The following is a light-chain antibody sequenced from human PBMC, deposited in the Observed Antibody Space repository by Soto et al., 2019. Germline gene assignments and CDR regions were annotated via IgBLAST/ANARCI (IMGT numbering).Light chain of an antibody. CDR2: DAS. V-gene: IGKV3-11*01. Sequence: VMTQSPATLSLSPGESATLSCRASQNINRYLAWYHQKPGQPPRLLIYDASTRATGIPARFSGSGSGTDFTLTISSLEPEDFAVYYCQQRSNWPITFGQGTRLEIK. CDR3: QQRSNWPIT. J-gene: IGKJ5*01. CDR1: QNINRY.